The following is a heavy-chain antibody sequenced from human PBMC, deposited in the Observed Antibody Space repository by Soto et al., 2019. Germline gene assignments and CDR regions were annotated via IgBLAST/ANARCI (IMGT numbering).Heavy chain of an antibody. V-gene: IGHV3-15*04. CDR2: IESKADGGTT. CDR3: STGRSSNYH. D-gene: IGHD2-2*01. CDR1: GFNFSNTW. J-gene: IGHJ4*02. Sequence: EVQLVESGGGLVKPGGSLRLSCAASGFNFSNTWMSWVRQAPGKGLEWVGRIESKADGGTTDYAAPVKGRFTISRDDSNNTLFLQMDSLKTDDTSVYYCSTGRSSNYHWRQGTLVTVSS.